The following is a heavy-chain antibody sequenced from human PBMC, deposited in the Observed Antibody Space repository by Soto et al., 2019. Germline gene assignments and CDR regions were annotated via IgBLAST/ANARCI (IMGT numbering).Heavy chain of an antibody. V-gene: IGHV1-18*01. Sequence: QVQLVQSGAEVKKPGASVKVSCKASGYTFTSYGISWVRQAPGQGLEWMGWISAYNGNTNYAQKLQGRVTMTTDTSSSTAYRELRSLRSDDTAVYYCARYYYIWGSYRYFDYWGQGTLVTVSS. CDR3: ARYYYIWGSYRYFDY. CDR2: ISAYNGNT. CDR1: GYTFTSYG. D-gene: IGHD3-16*02. J-gene: IGHJ4*02.